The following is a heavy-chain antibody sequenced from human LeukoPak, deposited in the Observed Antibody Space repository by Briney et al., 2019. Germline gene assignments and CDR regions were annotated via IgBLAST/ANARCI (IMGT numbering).Heavy chain of an antibody. CDR2: ISPDGNRE. Sequence: PGGSLRLSCAASGFTFSIFGIHWVRQAPGKGLEWVAAISPDGNREYYTESVKGRFTVSRDNSNNMIYLQINSLRGVDSAVYYCAKINNVDDFWGQGTLVTVSS. CDR1: GFTFSIFG. J-gene: IGHJ4*02. CDR3: AKINNVDDF. D-gene: IGHD1/OR15-1a*01. V-gene: IGHV3-30*18.